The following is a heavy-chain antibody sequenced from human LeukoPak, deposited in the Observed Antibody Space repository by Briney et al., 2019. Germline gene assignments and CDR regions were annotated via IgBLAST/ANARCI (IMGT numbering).Heavy chain of an antibody. CDR2: IYSGGST. Sequence: GGSLRLSCAAPGFTVSSNYMSWVRQAPGKGLEWVSVIYSGGSTYYADSVKGRFTISRDNSKNTLYLQLNSLRAEDTAVYYCAREGNIAVAGVYYYYYYGMDVWGQGTTVTVSS. J-gene: IGHJ6*02. CDR1: GFTVSSNY. CDR3: AREGNIAVAGVYYYYYYGMDV. V-gene: IGHV3-66*01. D-gene: IGHD6-19*01.